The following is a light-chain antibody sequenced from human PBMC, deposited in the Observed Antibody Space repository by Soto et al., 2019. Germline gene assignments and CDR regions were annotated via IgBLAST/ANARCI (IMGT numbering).Light chain of an antibody. Sequence: EIQLTQSPSFLSASVGDRVTITCRASQGIAGSLAWCQQKPGKPPKLLIYAESTLQSGVPSRFSGSGSGTRGTLTISSLQPEDFATYYCQQVKSYPRTFGGGTKVDIK. CDR2: AES. CDR1: QGIAGS. J-gene: IGKJ4*01. CDR3: QQVKSYPRT. V-gene: IGKV1-9*01.